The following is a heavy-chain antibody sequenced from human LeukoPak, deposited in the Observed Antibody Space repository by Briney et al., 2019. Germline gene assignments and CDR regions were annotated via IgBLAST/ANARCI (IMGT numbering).Heavy chain of an antibody. J-gene: IGHJ4*02. CDR3: AKVAKYYYGSETYYFFEH. CDR1: GFIFSSYA. V-gene: IGHV3-30*04. Sequence: GGSLRLSCAASGFIFSSYAMHWVRQAPGKGLEWVAVISYDGSNKYYADSVKGRFTISRDNAKNSLYLQMNSLRVEDTAVYYCAKVAKYYYGSETYYFFEHWGQGTPVTASS. D-gene: IGHD3-10*01. CDR2: ISYDGSNK.